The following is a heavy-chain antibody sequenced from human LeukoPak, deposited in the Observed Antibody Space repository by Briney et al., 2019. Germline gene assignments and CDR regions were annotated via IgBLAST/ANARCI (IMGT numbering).Heavy chain of an antibody. CDR1: GFTFSSYS. Sequence: NSGGSLRLSCAASGFTFSSYSMNWVRQAPGKGLEWVSSISSSSSYIYYADSVKGQFTISRDNAKNSLYLQMNSLRAEDTAVYYCARASGWFDPWGQGTLVTVSS. V-gene: IGHV3-21*01. J-gene: IGHJ5*02. CDR2: ISSSSSYI. CDR3: ARASGWFDP.